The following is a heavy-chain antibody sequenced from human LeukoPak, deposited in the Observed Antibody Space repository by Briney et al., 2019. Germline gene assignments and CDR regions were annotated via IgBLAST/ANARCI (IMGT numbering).Heavy chain of an antibody. J-gene: IGHJ4*02. V-gene: IGHV4-39*07. CDR2: LYYTGST. CDR3: ARGSVTMVRGVIAK. Sequence: PSETLSHTCTVSGGSISSSGYYWGWIRQPPGKGLEWIGSLYYTGSTYYNPSLKSRFTISVDMSKNQFSLKLSSVTAADTAVYYCARGSVTMVRGVIAKWGQGTLVTVSS. CDR1: GGSISSSGYY. D-gene: IGHD3-10*01.